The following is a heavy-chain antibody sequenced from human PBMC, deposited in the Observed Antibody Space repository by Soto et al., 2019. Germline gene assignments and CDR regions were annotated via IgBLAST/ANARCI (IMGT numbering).Heavy chain of an antibody. CDR1: GFTFRSYA. D-gene: IGHD6-19*01. CDR2: ICGSGGST. Sequence: EVQLLESGGGLVQPGGSLRLSCAASGFTFRSYAMSWVRQAPGKGLECVSSICGSGGSTYYVDSVKGRFTISRDNPRNTGYLQMTSLSAADTAVYYCAKSDGSGWYDPLDYWGQGTLVTVSS. J-gene: IGHJ4*02. V-gene: IGHV3-23*01. CDR3: AKSDGSGWYDPLDY.